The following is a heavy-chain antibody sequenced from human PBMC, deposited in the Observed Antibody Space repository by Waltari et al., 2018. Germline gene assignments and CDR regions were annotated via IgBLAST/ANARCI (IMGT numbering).Heavy chain of an antibody. V-gene: IGHV4-4*02. CDR2: IYHSGST. CDR1: GGSISRSNW. J-gene: IGHJ4*02. D-gene: IGHD3-22*01. Sequence: QVQLQESGPGLVKPSGTLSLTCAVSGGSISRSNWWSWVRQPPGKGRAWIGEIYHSGSTNYDPSLKGGVTISVDKSKNQFSLKLGSVTAADTAVYYCARARDSSGYYDFYFDYWGQGTLVTVSS. CDR3: ARARDSSGYYDFYFDY.